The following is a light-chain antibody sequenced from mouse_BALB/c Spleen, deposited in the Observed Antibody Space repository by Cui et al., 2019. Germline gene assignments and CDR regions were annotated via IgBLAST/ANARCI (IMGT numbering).Light chain of an antibody. CDR3: QNDYSYPLT. CDR1: QSLLNSGNQKNY. J-gene: IGKJ5*01. Sequence: DIVMTQSPYSLTVTAGEKVTMSCKSSQSLLNSGNQKNYLTWYQQKPGQPPKLLIYWASTRESGVPDRFTGSGSGTDFTLTISSVQAEDLAVYYCQNDYSYPLTFGAGTKLELK. CDR2: WAS. V-gene: IGKV8-19*01.